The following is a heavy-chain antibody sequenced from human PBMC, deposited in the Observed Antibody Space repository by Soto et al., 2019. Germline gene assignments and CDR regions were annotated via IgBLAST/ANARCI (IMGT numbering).Heavy chain of an antibody. J-gene: IGHJ4*02. D-gene: IGHD2-15*01. Sequence: ASVKVSCKASGYTFTSYGISWVRQAPGQGLEWMGWISAYNGNTNYAQKPQGRVTMTTDTSTSTAYMELRSLRSDDTAVYYCARVSFNIVVVVAATPYYFDYWGQGTLVTVSS. CDR2: ISAYNGNT. CDR1: GYTFTSYG. V-gene: IGHV1-18*01. CDR3: ARVSFNIVVVVAATPYYFDY.